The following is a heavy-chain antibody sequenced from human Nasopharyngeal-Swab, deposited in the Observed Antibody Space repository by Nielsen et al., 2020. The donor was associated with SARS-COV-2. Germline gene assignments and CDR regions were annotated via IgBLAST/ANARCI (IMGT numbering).Heavy chain of an antibody. CDR3: ARGLASGESDPFDY. J-gene: IGHJ4*02. Sequence: VRQAPGKGLEWVSSISSSSSYIYYADSVKGRFTISRDNAKNSLYLQMNSLRAEDTAVYYCARGLASGESDPFDYWGQGTLVTVSS. CDR2: ISSSSSYI. V-gene: IGHV3-21*01. D-gene: IGHD3-16*01.